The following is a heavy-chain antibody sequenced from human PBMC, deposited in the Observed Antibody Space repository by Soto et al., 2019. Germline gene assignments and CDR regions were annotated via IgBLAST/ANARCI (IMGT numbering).Heavy chain of an antibody. Sequence: GGSLRLSCAASEFTFSTYAMTWVRQAPGRGLQWVATISDSGDITYYADSVKGRFTISRDNSRNTLYLQMNNLRAEDTALYYCAKPWVPGITDHPPRFDYWGRGTLVTVSS. J-gene: IGHJ4*02. CDR2: ISDSGDIT. V-gene: IGHV3-23*01. CDR3: AKPWVPGITDHPPRFDY. D-gene: IGHD1-20*01. CDR1: EFTFSTYA.